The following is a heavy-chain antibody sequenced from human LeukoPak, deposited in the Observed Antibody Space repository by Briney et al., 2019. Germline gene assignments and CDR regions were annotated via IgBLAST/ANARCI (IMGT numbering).Heavy chain of an antibody. J-gene: IGHJ3*02. CDR2: IYYSGST. V-gene: IGHV4-39*01. Sequence: KSSETLSLTCTVSGGSISSSSYYWGWIRQPPGKGLEWIGSIYYSGSTYYNPSLKSRVTISVDTSKKQFSLKLSSVTAADTAVYYCARQGGYSYGLDAFDIWGQGTMVTVSS. CDR1: GGSISSSSYY. D-gene: IGHD5-18*01. CDR3: ARQGGYSYGLDAFDI.